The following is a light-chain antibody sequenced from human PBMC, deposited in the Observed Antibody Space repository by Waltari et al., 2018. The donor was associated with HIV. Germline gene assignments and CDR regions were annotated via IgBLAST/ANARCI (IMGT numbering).Light chain of an antibody. CDR3: QQYAGFPLT. Sequence: PGERATLSCRASQSVNSNFLAWYQHKPGQAPRLLIYDASTRATGIPDKFSGSGSGSDFTLTISRLEPEDFAVYYCQQYAGFPLTFGGGTKVDIK. CDR1: QSVNSNF. V-gene: IGKV3-20*01. CDR2: DAS. J-gene: IGKJ4*01.